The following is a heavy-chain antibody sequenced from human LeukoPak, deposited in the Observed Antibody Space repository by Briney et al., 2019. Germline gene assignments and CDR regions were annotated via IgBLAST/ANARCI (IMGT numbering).Heavy chain of an antibody. V-gene: IGHV3-30-3*01. D-gene: IGHD3-22*01. J-gene: IGHJ4*02. CDR2: ISYDGSNK. CDR1: GFTFSSYA. CDR3: ASSSSGYYPDDY. Sequence: GGSLRLSCAASGFTFSSYAKHWVRQAPGKGLEWVAVISYDGSNKYYADSVKGRFTISRDNSKNTLYLQMNSLRAEDTAVYYCASSSSGYYPDDYWGQGTLVTVSS.